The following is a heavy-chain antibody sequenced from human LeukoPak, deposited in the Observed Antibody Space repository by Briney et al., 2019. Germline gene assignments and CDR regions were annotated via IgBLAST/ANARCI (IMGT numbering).Heavy chain of an antibody. D-gene: IGHD6-13*01. J-gene: IGHJ4*02. CDR1: GFTFSSYG. Sequence: GGSLRLSCAASGFTFSSYGMHWVRQAPGKGLEWVAFIRYDGSNKYSADSVKGRFTISRDNSKNTLYLQMNSLRAEDTAVYYCAKDRDPYSSSWYSYFDYWGQGTLVTVSS. CDR2: IRYDGSNK. CDR3: AKDRDPYSSSWYSYFDY. V-gene: IGHV3-30*02.